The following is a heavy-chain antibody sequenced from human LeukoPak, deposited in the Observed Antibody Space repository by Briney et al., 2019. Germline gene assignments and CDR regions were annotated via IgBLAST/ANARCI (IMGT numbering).Heavy chain of an antibody. CDR1: GFAFSNYE. CDR3: VRVRYCSSTNCHGGWFDP. D-gene: IGHD2-2*01. Sequence: GGSLRLSCAASGFAFSNYEMNWVRQAPGKGLEWVSYISPSGGTITYADSVKGRFTISRDNAKDSLYLQMNSLGAEDTAVYYCVRVRYCSSTNCHGGWFDPWGQGTLVTVSS. J-gene: IGHJ5*02. V-gene: IGHV3-48*03. CDR2: ISPSGGTI.